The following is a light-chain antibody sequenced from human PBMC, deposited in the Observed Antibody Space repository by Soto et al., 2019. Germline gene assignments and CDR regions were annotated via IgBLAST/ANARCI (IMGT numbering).Light chain of an antibody. Sequence: QSALTQPASVSGSPGQSITISCTGTSSDVGSYNLVSWYQHHPGKAPKLMIYEDTKRPSGVSNRFSGSKSGNTASLTISGLQAEDEADYYCCSYAGCLVFGGGTQLTVL. V-gene: IGLV2-23*01. J-gene: IGLJ2*01. CDR2: EDT. CDR1: SSDVGSYNL. CDR3: CSYAGCLV.